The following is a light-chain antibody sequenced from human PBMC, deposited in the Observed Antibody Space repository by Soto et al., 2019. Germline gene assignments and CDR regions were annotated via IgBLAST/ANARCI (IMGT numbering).Light chain of an antibody. J-gene: IGKJ1*01. V-gene: IGKV1-5*01. CDR2: DAS. Sequence: GDRVTITCRASQTISTWMAWYQQKPGKAPKLLVYDASTLQSGVASRFSGSGSGTEFTLIISGLQPDDFATYYCQHFNSYPWTFGQGTKVDIK. CDR1: QTISTW. CDR3: QHFNSYPWT.